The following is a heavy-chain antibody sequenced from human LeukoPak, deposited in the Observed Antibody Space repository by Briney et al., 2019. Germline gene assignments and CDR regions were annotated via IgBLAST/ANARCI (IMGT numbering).Heavy chain of an antibody. CDR3: ARDQGLDYYYMVV. CDR1: GFTFSSYD. V-gene: IGHV3-33*08. D-gene: IGHD3-16*01. Sequence: GGSLRLSCAASGFTFSSYDMHWVRQAPGKGLEWVAVIWYDGSNKYYADSVKGRFTISRDNSKNTLYLQMNSLRAEDTAVYYCARDQGLDYYYMVVWGKGTTVTVSS. J-gene: IGHJ6*03. CDR2: IWYDGSNK.